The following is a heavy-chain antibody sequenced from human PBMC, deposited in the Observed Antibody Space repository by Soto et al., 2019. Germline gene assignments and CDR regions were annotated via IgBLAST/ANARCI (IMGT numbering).Heavy chain of an antibody. J-gene: IGHJ6*02. CDR1: GYTFSVYH. V-gene: IGHV1-2*02. CDR3: PKELQRRMEV. Sequence: QVHLVQSGAEVKQPGASVKVSCKASGYTFSVYHMHWVRQAPGQGLEWMGWVHPNSGGTKYAQSFEGRVTIPRHTSNNTAYIQLSRLTSDNTAVYHRPKELQRRMEVLGQGNKVTVS. CDR2: VHPNSGGT. D-gene: IGHD4-4*01.